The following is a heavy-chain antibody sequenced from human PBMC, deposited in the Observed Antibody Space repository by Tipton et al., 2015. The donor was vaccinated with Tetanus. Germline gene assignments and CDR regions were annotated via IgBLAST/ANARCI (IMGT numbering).Heavy chain of an antibody. D-gene: IGHD3-22*01. J-gene: IGHJ6*02. CDR2: ISYDGSNK. CDR1: GFTFSSYG. CDR3: AKDKQNYYDSSGYWPYYYGMDV. Sequence: SLRLSCAASGFTFSSYGMHWVRQAPGKGLEWVAVISYDGSNKYYADSVKGRFTISRDNSKNTLYLQMNSLRAEDTAVYYCAKDKQNYYDSSGYWPYYYGMDVWGQGTTVTVSS. V-gene: IGHV3-30*18.